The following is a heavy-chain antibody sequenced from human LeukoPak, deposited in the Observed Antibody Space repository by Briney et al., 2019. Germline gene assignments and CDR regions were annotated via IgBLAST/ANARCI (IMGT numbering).Heavy chain of an antibody. CDR1: GFTFTAYG. CDR2: INGQGFST. Sequence: PGGSLRLSCVASGFTFTAYGMIWVRQAPGGGLEWGAGINGQGFSTNYADSVKGRFTLSRDNSKRTVYLQMNSLRVNDTAFYYCAKEEGFDNSGYRVEHWGQGTLVTVSS. J-gene: IGHJ4*02. CDR3: AKEEGFDNSGYRVEH. V-gene: IGHV3-23*01. D-gene: IGHD6-19*01.